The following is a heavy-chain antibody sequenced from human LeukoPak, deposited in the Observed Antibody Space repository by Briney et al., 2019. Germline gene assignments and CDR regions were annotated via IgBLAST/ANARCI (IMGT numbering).Heavy chain of an antibody. D-gene: IGHD2-2*01. CDR1: GFTFSSYS. CDR3: ARGGHKKDIVVVPAADAFDI. Sequence: GGSLRLSCAASGFTFSSYSMNWVPQAPGKGLEWVSSISSSSSYIYYADSVKGRFTISRDNAKNSLYLQMNSLRAEDTAVYYCARGGHKKDIVVVPAADAFDIWGQGTMVTVSS. V-gene: IGHV3-21*01. J-gene: IGHJ3*02. CDR2: ISSSSSYI.